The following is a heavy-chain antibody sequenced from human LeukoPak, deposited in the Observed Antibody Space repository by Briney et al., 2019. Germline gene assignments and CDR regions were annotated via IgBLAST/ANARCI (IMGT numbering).Heavy chain of an antibody. J-gene: IGHJ4*02. CDR1: GYSISSGYY. CDR3: ARDSSSSWSYFDY. D-gene: IGHD6-13*01. Sequence: SETLSLTCTVSGYSISSGYYWGWIRQPPGKGLEWIGTIHHSGSTYYNPSLKSRVTISVDTSKNQFSLKLSSVTAADTAVYYCARDSSSSWSYFDYWGQGTLVTVSS. V-gene: IGHV4-38-2*02. CDR2: IHHSGST.